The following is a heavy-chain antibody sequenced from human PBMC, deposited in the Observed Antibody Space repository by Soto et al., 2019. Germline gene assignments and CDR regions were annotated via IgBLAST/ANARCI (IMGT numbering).Heavy chain of an antibody. Sequence: PGGSVRISCAASGFNFNSYTINWVRQAPGKRLEWLSSISSSGYIFSTDSVRGQFTISIDNAKNSVYLQRNSLRAEDTAVYFCARDCSGGSCYPGMDVWGQGSTVTVSS. CDR2: ISSSGYI. J-gene: IGHJ6*02. V-gene: IGHV3-21*01. D-gene: IGHD2-15*01. CDR1: GFNFNSYT. CDR3: ARDCSGGSCYPGMDV.